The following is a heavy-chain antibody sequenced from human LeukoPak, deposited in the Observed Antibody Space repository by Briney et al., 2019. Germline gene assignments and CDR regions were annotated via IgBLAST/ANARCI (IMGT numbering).Heavy chain of an antibody. CDR3: ARPLGYYGSGSYYIGATGVAFDI. CDR2: ISYGGSNK. D-gene: IGHD3-10*01. V-gene: IGHV3-30*04. J-gene: IGHJ3*02. CDR1: GFTFSSYA. Sequence: GGSLRLSCAASGFTFSSYAMHWVRQAPGKGLEWVAVISYGGSNKYYADSVKGRFTISRDNSKNTLYLQMNSLRAEDTAVYYCARPLGYYGSGSYYIGATGVAFDIWGQGTMVTVSS.